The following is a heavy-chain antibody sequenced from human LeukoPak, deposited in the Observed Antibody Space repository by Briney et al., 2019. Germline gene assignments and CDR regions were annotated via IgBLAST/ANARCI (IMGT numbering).Heavy chain of an antibody. V-gene: IGHV4-34*01. CDR2: INHSGST. CDR3: ARRTRGSYREIDY. J-gene: IGHJ4*02. Sequence: SETLSLTCAVYGGSFSGYNWSWIRQPPGKGLEWIGEINHSGSTNYNPSLKSRVTISVDTSKNQFSLKLSSVTAEDTAVYYCARRTRGSYREIDYWGQGTLVTVSS. CDR1: GGSFSGYN. D-gene: IGHD1-26*01.